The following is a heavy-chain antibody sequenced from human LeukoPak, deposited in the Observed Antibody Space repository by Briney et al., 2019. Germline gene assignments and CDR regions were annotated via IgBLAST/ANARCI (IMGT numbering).Heavy chain of an antibody. CDR3: ARDRGTRYSPLDFDY. CDR1: GGSISSYY. V-gene: IGHV4-59*01. D-gene: IGHD1-26*01. J-gene: IGHJ4*02. Sequence: SETLSLTCTVSGGSISSYYWSWIRQPPGKGLEWIGYIYYSGSTNYNPSLKSRVTISVDTSKNQFSLKLSSVTAADTAVYYCARDRGTRYSPLDFDYWGQGTLVTVSS. CDR2: IYYSGST.